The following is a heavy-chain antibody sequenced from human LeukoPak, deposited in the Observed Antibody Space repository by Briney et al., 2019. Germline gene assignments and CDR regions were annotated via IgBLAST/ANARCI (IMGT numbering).Heavy chain of an antibody. CDR2: IYSGGST. V-gene: IGHV3-66*01. CDR1: RFTVSSNY. J-gene: IGHJ3*02. Sequence: GGSLRLSCAASRFTVSSNYMSWVRQAPGKGLEWVSVIYSGGSTYYADSVKGRFTISRDNSKNTLYLQMNSLRAEDTAVYYCAKSSGYWDFGAFDIWGQGTMVTVSS. D-gene: IGHD3-22*01. CDR3: AKSSGYWDFGAFDI.